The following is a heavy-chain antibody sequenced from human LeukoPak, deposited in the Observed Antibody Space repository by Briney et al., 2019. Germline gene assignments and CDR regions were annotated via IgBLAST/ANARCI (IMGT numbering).Heavy chain of an antibody. CDR1: GYPFASYD. D-gene: IGHD1-14*01. J-gene: IGHJ4*02. CDR3: ARKSN. Sequence: ASVTVSCKASGYPFASYDNNWVRQATGQGLEWMGWMNPNSGDTGFAQKFQGRVTMTRDTSISTAYMELSSLRSEDTAVYYCARKSNWGQGTLVTVSS. V-gene: IGHV1-8*01. CDR2: MNPNSGDT.